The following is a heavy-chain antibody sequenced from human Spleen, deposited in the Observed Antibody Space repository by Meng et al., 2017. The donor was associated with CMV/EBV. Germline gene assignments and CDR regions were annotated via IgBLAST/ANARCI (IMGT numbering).Heavy chain of an antibody. J-gene: IGHJ5*02. CDR2: ISAKNGIT. CDR1: GYSLTTYP. Sequence: ASVKVSCKASGYSLTTYPISWVRQAPGQGLEWMGWISAKNGITHYAQNLQGRVTMTTDTSTSTAYMELRSLRSDDTAIYYCSRNSLWTTPGAWAGWFDPWGQGNLVTVSS. CDR3: SRNSLWTTPGAWAGWFDP. D-gene: IGHD2-21*01. V-gene: IGHV1-18*01.